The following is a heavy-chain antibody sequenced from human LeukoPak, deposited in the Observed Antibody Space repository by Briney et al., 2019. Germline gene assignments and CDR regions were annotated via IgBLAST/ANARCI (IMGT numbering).Heavy chain of an antibody. J-gene: IGHJ4*02. V-gene: IGHV3-43*02. D-gene: IGHD6-13*01. CDR1: GFTFADYA. Sequence: PGGSLRLSCAASGFTFADYAMYWVRQAPGKGLEWVSLISGDGDSAYYADSVKGRFTISRDNSKNSLYLQMNSQRTEDTALYYCAKDSLEAAGNWDSWGQGTLVTVSS. CDR3: AKDSLEAAGNWDS. CDR2: ISGDGDSA.